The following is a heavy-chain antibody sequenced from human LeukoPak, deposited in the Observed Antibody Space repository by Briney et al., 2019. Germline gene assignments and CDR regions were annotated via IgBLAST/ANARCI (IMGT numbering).Heavy chain of an antibody. D-gene: IGHD3-3*01. CDR1: GYTFTSYY. CDR2: INPSGGST. Sequence: ASVKVSCKASGYTFTSYYMHWVRQAPGQGLEWMGIINPSGGSTSYAQKFQGRVTMTRDMSTSTVYMELSSLRSEDTAVYYCARDFWSGYYSGYFDYWGQGTLDTVSS. V-gene: IGHV1-46*01. CDR3: ARDFWSGYYSGYFDY. J-gene: IGHJ4*02.